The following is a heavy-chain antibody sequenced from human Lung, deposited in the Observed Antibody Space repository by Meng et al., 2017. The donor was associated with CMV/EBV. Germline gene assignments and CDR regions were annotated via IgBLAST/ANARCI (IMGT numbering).Heavy chain of an antibody. CDR3: ASFPPPGKQWLVTDY. J-gene: IGHJ4*02. CDR1: GGSISSSTW. Sequence: QMPLQASGPGLVKPSGTLALTCAVSGGSISSSTWWSWVRQPPGKGLEWIGEIYHSGSTNYNPSLKSRVTISVDKSKNQFSLKLSSVTAADTAVYYCASFPPPGKQWLVTDYWGQGTLVTVSS. V-gene: IGHV4-4*02. CDR2: IYHSGST. D-gene: IGHD6-19*01.